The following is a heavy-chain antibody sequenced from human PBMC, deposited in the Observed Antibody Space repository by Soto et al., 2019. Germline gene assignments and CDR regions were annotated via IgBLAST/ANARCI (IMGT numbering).Heavy chain of an antibody. CDR3: ARGRYSISSAGGYFDY. J-gene: IGHJ4*02. V-gene: IGHV3-33*01. Sequence: QVQLVESGGGVVQPGRSLRLSCAASGFTFSSYGMHWVRQAPGKGLEWVAVIWYDGSNKYYADSVKGRFTISRDNSKNTLYLQMNSLRAEDTAVYYCARGRYSISSAGGYFDYWGQGTLVTVSS. D-gene: IGHD6-6*01. CDR1: GFTFSSYG. CDR2: IWYDGSNK.